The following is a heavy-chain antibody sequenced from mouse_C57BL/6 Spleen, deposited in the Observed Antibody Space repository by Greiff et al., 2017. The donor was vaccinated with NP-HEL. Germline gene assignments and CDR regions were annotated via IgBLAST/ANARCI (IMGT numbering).Heavy chain of an antibody. J-gene: IGHJ3*01. D-gene: IGHD1-2*01. CDR3: ARGVRPTGPFAY. Sequence: EVQRVESGPGMVKPSQSLSLTCTVTGYSITSGYDWHWIRHFPGNKLEWMGYISYSGSTNYNPSLKSRISITHDTSKNHFFLKLNSVTTEDTATYYCARGVRPTGPFAYWGQGTLVTVSA. V-gene: IGHV3-1*01. CDR1: GYSITSGYD. CDR2: ISYSGST.